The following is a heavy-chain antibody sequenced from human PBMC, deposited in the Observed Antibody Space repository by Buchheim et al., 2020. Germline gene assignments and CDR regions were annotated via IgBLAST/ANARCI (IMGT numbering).Heavy chain of an antibody. CDR2: IYHSGNT. Sequence: QVQLQESGPGLVKPSGTLSLTCAVSGGSISSNNWWSWVRQPPGKGLEWIGEIYHSGNTNYNPSPKGRVTITIDTSQNRFSLKLSSVTAADTAVYFCASISYYGESNFVQWGQGTL. CDR3: ASISYYGESNFVQ. V-gene: IGHV4-4*02. D-gene: IGHD2-21*01. J-gene: IGHJ4*02. CDR1: GGSISSNNW.